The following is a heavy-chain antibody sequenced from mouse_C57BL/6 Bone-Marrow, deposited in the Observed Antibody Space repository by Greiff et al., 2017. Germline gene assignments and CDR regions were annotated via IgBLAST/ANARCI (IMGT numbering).Heavy chain of an antibody. CDR1: GFTFSSYA. CDR3: ARGWLLRGAY. V-gene: IGHV5-4*03. CDR2: ISDGGSYT. D-gene: IGHD2-3*01. Sequence: EVMLVESGGGLVKPGGSLKLSCAASGFTFSSYAMSWVRQTPEKRLEWVATISDGGSYTYYPDNVKGRFTISRDNAKNNLYLQMSHLKSEDTAMYYCARGWLLRGAYWGKGTLVTVSA. J-gene: IGHJ3*01.